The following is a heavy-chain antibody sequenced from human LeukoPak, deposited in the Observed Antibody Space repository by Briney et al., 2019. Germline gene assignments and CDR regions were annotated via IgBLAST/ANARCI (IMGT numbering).Heavy chain of an antibody. V-gene: IGHV3-30*18. J-gene: IGHJ4*02. CDR3: AKDGGYYDSSGYYIHTANYFDY. D-gene: IGHD3-22*01. CDR2: ISYDGSNK. CDR1: GFTFSTYG. Sequence: GGSLRLSCVVSGFTFSTYGIHWVRQAPGKGLEWVAVISYDGSNKYYTDSVKGRFTISRDNSKNTLYLQMNSLSADDTAVYYCAKDGGYYDSSGYYIHTANYFDYWGQGTLVTVSS.